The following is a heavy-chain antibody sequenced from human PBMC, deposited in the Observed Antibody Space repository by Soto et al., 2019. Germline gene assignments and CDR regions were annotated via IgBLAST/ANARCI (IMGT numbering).Heavy chain of an antibody. CDR2: ISAYNGNT. D-gene: IGHD3-22*01. J-gene: IGHJ4*02. CDR1: GYTFTSYG. V-gene: IGHV1-18*04. Sequence: ASVKVSCKASGYTFTSYGISRVRQAPGQGLEWMGWISAYNGNTNYAQKLQGRVTMTTDTSTSTAYMELRSLRSDDTAVYYCASVDSSGYPGDYWGQGTLVTVSS. CDR3: ASVDSSGYPGDY.